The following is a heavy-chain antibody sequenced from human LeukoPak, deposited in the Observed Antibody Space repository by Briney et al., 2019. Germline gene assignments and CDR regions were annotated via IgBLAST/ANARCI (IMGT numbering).Heavy chain of an antibody. CDR1: GFTFSHYD. V-gene: IGHV3-23*01. J-gene: IGHJ6*03. Sequence: GGSLTLSCAASGFTFSHYDMSWVRQAPGKGLEWVSSISASAGRTYYANSVKGRFTISRDNSKNTLYLQMKSLRADDTAVYYCAKVMPPGRIRFYSYYMDVWGKGTTVTVS. D-gene: IGHD2-15*01. CDR3: AKVMPPGRIRFYSYYMDV. CDR2: ISASAGRT.